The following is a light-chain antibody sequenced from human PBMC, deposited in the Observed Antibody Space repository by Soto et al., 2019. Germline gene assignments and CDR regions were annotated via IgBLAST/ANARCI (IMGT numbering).Light chain of an antibody. CDR1: QGIGSD. J-gene: IGKJ4*01. CDR2: AAS. Sequence: DNQLSQSPSFLSASVRYRVTITCRASQGIGSDLAWYQQKPGKAPNLLICAASTLLIGVPYRFSGSVSGTEFTLTLSGLLPADFATYHCQRLNSYPFTFGGGTKVEIK. V-gene: IGKV1-9*01. CDR3: QRLNSYPFT.